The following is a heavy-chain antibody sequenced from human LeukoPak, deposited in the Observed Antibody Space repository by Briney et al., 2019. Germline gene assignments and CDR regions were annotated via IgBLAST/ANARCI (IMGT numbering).Heavy chain of an antibody. V-gene: IGHV1-2*02. D-gene: IGHD6-19*01. CDR3: ARLSSGWYFYAFDI. CDR2: INPNSGGT. Sequence: GASVKVSCKASGYTFTGYYMHWVRQAPGQGLEWMGWINPNSGGTNYAQKFQGRVTMTRDTSISTAYMELSRLRSDDTAVYYCARLSSGWYFYAFDIWGQGTMVTVSS. CDR1: GYTFTGYY. J-gene: IGHJ3*02.